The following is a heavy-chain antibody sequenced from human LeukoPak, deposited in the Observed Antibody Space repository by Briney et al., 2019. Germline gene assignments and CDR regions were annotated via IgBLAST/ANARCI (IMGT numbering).Heavy chain of an antibody. Sequence: GGTLRLSCAASGFTFSSYGMSWVRQAPGKGLEWVSSISSSSSYIYYADSVKGRFTISRDNAKNSLYLQMNSLRAEDTAVYYCSTYYYDSSGYYTQGYWGQGTLVTVSS. J-gene: IGHJ4*02. CDR1: GFTFSSYG. CDR2: ISSSSSYI. CDR3: STYYYDSSGYYTQGY. V-gene: IGHV3-21*01. D-gene: IGHD3-22*01.